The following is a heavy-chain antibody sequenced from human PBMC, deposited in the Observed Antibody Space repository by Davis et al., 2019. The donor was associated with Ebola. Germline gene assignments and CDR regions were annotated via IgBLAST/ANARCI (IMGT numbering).Heavy chain of an antibody. V-gene: IGHV1-3*01. CDR2: VNGATGST. J-gene: IGHJ4*02. Sequence: ASVKVSCKASGYIFTIYAMHWVRQAPGQGLEWMGSVNGATGSTEYSQRFQGRLTITMDTSANTVFMELSGLTSEDTAVYYCARDPHVGEKEYFDDWGQGSLVTVSS. CDR1: GYIFTIYA. D-gene: IGHD1-26*01. CDR3: ARDPHVGEKEYFDD.